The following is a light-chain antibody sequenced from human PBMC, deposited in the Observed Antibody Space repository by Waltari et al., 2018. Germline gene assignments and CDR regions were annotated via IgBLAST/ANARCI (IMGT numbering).Light chain of an antibody. CDR2: DNN. CDR1: TSNIGDNY. Sequence: QSVLTQLPSVSAAPGQKVTISCSGSTSNIGDNYVSCFQQLPGTAPRLLIYDNNKRPSGIPDRFSGSKSGTSATLGITGLQTGDEADYYCGTWDNSLSAWVFGGGTKLTVL. J-gene: IGLJ3*02. V-gene: IGLV1-51*01. CDR3: GTWDNSLSAWV.